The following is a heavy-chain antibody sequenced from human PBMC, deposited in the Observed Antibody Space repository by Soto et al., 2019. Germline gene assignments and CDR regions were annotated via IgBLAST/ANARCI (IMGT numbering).Heavy chain of an antibody. V-gene: IGHV1-8*01. CDR3: ARGYCSSTSCYYYYYYYMDV. J-gene: IGHJ6*03. CDR1: GYTFTSYD. CDR2: MNPNSGNT. D-gene: IGHD2-2*01. Sequence: QVQLVQSGAEVKKPGASVKVSCKASGYTFTSYDINWVRQATGQGLEWMGWMNPNSGNTGYAQKFQGRVTMTRNTSISTAYMELSSLRSEDTAVYYCARGYCSSTSCYYYYYYYMDVWGKGTTVTVSS.